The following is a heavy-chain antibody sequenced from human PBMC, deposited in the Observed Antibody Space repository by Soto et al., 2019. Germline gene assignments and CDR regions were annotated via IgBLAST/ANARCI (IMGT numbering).Heavy chain of an antibody. V-gene: IGHV3-30*18. D-gene: IGHD5-18*01. CDR1: GFTFSSYG. J-gene: IGHJ3*02. Sequence: QSGGSLRLSCAASGFTFSSYGMYWVRQAPGKGLEWVAVISYDGSNKYYADSVKGRFTISRDNSKNTLYLQMNSLRAEDTAVYYCAKSQLAYSYGLGGAFDIWGQGTMVTVSS. CDR3: AKSQLAYSYGLGGAFDI. CDR2: ISYDGSNK.